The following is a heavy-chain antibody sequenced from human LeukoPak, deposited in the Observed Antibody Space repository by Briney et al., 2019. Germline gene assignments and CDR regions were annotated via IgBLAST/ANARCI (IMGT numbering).Heavy chain of an antibody. CDR3: ARARFSNDAFDI. CDR2: IIPILGIA. CDR1: GGTFSSYA. V-gene: IGHV1-69*04. J-gene: IGHJ3*02. Sequence: SVKVSCKASGGTFSSYAISWVRQAPGQGLEWMGRIIPILGIANYAQKFQGRVTITADKSTSTAYMELSSLRSEDTAVYYCARARFSNDAFDIWGQGTMVTVSS. D-gene: IGHD3-3*01.